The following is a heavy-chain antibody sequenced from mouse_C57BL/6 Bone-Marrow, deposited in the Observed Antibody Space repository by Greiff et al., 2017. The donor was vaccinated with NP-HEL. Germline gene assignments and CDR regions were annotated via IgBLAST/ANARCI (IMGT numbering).Heavy chain of an antibody. J-gene: IGHJ2*01. CDR3: ARGTGRGYYDN. CDR1: GFSLTSYG. CDR2: IWSDGST. V-gene: IGHV2-6*03. Sequence: VQVVESGPGLVAPSQSLSITCTVSGFSLTSYGVHWVRQPPGKGLEWLVMIWSDGSTTYNSAPISRLSISTDNSTSQVFLKMNSLQTDDTAMYYCARGTGRGYYDNWGQGTTLTVTS.